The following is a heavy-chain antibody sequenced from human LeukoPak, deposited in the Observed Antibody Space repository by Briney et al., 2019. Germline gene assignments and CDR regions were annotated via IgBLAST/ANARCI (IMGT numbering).Heavy chain of an antibody. V-gene: IGHV3-23*01. J-gene: IGHJ4*02. CDR2: IGTNGGNT. D-gene: IGHD6-13*01. Sequence: GGSLRLSFAASGFTFSSYAMSWVRQAPGKGLEWVSAIGTNGGNTYYADSVKGRFTISRDHSKNTLYLQMNSLRAEDTAVYYCAKKVAPTGTGFDYWGQGTLVSVSS. CDR3: AKKVAPTGTGFDY. CDR1: GFTFSSYA.